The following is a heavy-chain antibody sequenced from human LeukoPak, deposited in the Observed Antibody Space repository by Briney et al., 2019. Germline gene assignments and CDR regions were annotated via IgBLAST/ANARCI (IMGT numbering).Heavy chain of an antibody. CDR3: ARPVTTVTTFNWFDP. CDR2: IRYDGSNK. D-gene: IGHD4-17*01. V-gene: IGHV3-30*02. Sequence: HSGGSLRLSCAAPGFTLSSYGMHWVRQAPGKGLEWVAFIRYDGSNKYYADSVKGRFTISRDNSKNTLYLQMNSLRPEDTAVYYCARPVTTVTTFNWFDPWGQGTLVTVSS. CDR1: GFTLSSYG. J-gene: IGHJ5*02.